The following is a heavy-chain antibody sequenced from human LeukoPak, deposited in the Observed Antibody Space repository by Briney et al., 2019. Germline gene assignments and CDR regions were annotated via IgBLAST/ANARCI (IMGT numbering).Heavy chain of an antibody. CDR3: ARVTIRWLRSLSPDY. V-gene: IGHV1-24*01. Sequence: ASVKVSCKVSGYTLTELSMHWVRQAPGKGLEWMGGFDPEDGETIYAQKFRGRVTMTEDTSTDTAYMELSSLRSEDTAVYYCARVTIRWLRSLSPDYWGQGTLVTVSS. CDR1: GYTLTELS. CDR2: FDPEDGET. D-gene: IGHD6-19*01. J-gene: IGHJ4*02.